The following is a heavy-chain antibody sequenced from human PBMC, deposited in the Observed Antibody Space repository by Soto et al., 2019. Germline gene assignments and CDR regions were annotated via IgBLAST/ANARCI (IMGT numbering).Heavy chain of an antibody. CDR1: GFTFSSYA. CDR2: ISGSGGST. D-gene: IGHD3-22*01. J-gene: IGHJ3*02. V-gene: IGHV3-23*01. Sequence: PGGSLGLSCAASGFTFSSYAMSWVRQAPGKGLEWVSAISGSGGSTYYADSVKGRFTISRDNSKNTLYLQMNSLRAEDTAVYYCAKDWGITMIVVGPNAFDIWGQGTMVTVSS. CDR3: AKDWGITMIVVGPNAFDI.